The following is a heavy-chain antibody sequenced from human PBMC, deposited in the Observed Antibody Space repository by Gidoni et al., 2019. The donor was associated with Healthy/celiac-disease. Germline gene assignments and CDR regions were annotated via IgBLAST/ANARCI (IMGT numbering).Heavy chain of an antibody. CDR3: TTGPYYDILAGYWALLDY. J-gene: IGHJ4*02. CDR1: GCTLSNAW. CDR2: IKSKTDGGTT. Sequence: EVQLVESGGGLVKPGGALRLYCAASGCTLSNAWMSGVRQAPGKGLEWVGRIKSKTDGGTTDYAAPVKGRFPISRDASKNTLYLQMNSLKTEDTAVYYCTTGPYYDILAGYWALLDYWGQGTLVTVSS. D-gene: IGHD3-9*01. V-gene: IGHV3-15*01.